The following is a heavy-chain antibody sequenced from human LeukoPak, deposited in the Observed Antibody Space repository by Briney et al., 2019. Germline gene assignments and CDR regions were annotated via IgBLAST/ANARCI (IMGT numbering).Heavy chain of an antibody. CDR3: TIDEWELPGY. CDR1: GYTFTDYY. CDR2: INPKSGAT. J-gene: IGHJ4*02. V-gene: IGHV1-2*02. Sequence: ASVKVSCKTSGYTFTDYYIHWVRQAPGQGLEWVGWINPKSGATDFAQKFQGRITLTRDTSITTAHMEMNRLTSDDTAVYFCTIDEWELPGYWGQGTRVTVSS. D-gene: IGHD1-26*01.